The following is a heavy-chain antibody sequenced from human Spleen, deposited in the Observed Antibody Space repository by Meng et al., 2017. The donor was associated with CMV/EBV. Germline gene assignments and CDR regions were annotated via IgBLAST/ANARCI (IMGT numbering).Heavy chain of an antibody. Sequence: GSLRLSCTVSGGSISSSSYYWGWIRQPPGKGLEWIGSIYYSGSTYYNPSLKSRVTISVDTPKNQFSLKLSSVTAADTAVYYCARDQAGWFDPWGQGTLVTVSS. J-gene: IGHJ5*02. CDR2: IYYSGST. CDR1: GGSISSSSYY. V-gene: IGHV4-39*02. CDR3: ARDQAGWFDP.